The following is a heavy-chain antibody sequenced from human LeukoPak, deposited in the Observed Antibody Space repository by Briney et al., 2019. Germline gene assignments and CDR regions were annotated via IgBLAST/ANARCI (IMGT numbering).Heavy chain of an antibody. V-gene: IGHV3-7*01. CDR2: IKQDGSEK. J-gene: IGHJ4*02. Sequence: GGSLSLSWAASGFTFSSYWMSWVRQAPGKGLEWVANIKQDGSEKYYVDSVKGRFTISRDNAKNSLYLQMNSLRAEDTAVYYCATGPDILTGYYISDYWGQGTLVTVSS. CDR1: GFTFSSYW. CDR3: ATGPDILTGYYISDY. D-gene: IGHD3-9*01.